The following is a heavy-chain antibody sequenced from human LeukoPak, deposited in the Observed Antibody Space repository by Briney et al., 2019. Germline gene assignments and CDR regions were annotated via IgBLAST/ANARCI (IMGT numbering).Heavy chain of an antibody. CDR3: ARIPFDY. V-gene: IGHV4-39*01. Sequence: PSETLSLTCTVSGGSISSSSYYWGWIRQPPGKGLEWIGSIYYSGSTYYNPSLKSRVTISVDTSKNQFSLKLSSVTAADTAVYYCARIPFDYWGQGTLVTVSS. CDR1: GGSISSSSYY. J-gene: IGHJ4*02. CDR2: IYYSGST.